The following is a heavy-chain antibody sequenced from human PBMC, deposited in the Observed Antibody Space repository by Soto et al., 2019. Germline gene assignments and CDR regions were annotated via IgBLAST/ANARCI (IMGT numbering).Heavy chain of an antibody. D-gene: IGHD6-19*01. J-gene: IGHJ6*02. CDR2: IWYDGSNE. Sequence: GGSLRLCCEACGFSCSSYGMHWVRQAPGKWLEWVAVIWYDGSNEYYAYSVRGLFTISRDNSKNTLYLQMNSLIAEDTAAYYCARERAVAVYYYYYGMDVCGQGTTVPVYS. V-gene: IGHV3-33*01. CDR3: ARERAVAVYYYYYGMDV. CDR1: GFSCSSYG.